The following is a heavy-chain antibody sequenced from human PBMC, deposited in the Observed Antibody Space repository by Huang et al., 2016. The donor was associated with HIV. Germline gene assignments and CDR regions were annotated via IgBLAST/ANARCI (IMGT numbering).Heavy chain of an antibody. D-gene: IGHD2-8*01. CDR2: ISYDGSNK. CDR1: GFTFSSYA. Sequence: QVQLVESGGGVVQPGRSLRLSCAASGFTFSSYAMHWVRPAPGKGLEWVAVISYDGSNKYYADSVKGRFTISRDNSKNTLYLQMNSLRAEDTAVYYCARGSRSNGVSSFDYWGQGTLVTVSS. V-gene: IGHV3-30-3*01. CDR3: ARGSRSNGVSSFDY. J-gene: IGHJ4*02.